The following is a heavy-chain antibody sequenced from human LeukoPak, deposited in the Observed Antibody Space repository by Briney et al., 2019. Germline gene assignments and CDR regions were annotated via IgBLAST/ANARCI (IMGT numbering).Heavy chain of an antibody. CDR1: GGTFSTYA. D-gene: IGHD3-22*01. J-gene: IGHJ4*02. V-gene: IGHV1-46*01. CDR2: INPSGGST. Sequence: ASVKVSCKTSGGTFSTYAISWVRQAPGQGLEWMGIINPSGGSTSYAQKFQGRVTMTRDTSTSTVYMELSSLRSEDTAVYYCARGITMIVGTDYWGQGTLVTVSS. CDR3: ARGITMIVGTDY.